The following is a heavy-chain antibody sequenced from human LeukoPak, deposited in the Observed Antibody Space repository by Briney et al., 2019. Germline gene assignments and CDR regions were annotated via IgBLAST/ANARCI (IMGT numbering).Heavy chain of an antibody. CDR2: IYYSGST. J-gene: IGHJ4*02. Sequence: PSETLSLTCTVSGGSISSYYWSWIRQPPGKGLEWIGYIYYSGSTNYNPSLKSRVTISVDTSKNQFSLKLSSVTAADTAVYYCATSPNSSGWFYYFDYWGQGTLVTVSS. CDR3: ATSPNSSGWFYYFDY. V-gene: IGHV4-59*08. D-gene: IGHD6-19*01. CDR1: GGSISSYY.